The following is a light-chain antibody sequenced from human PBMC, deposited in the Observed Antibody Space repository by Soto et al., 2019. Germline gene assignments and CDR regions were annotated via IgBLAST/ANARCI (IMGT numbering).Light chain of an antibody. Sequence: EIVLTQSPVTLSVSPGERATLSCRASQSISSNVAWYQQKPGQGPRFLIYGASTRATGIPARFSGSGSGTEFTLTISSLQSEDVAVYYCQQYNKWPRTFGQGTKVEIK. CDR3: QQYNKWPRT. V-gene: IGKV3D-15*01. CDR2: GAS. J-gene: IGKJ1*01. CDR1: QSISSN.